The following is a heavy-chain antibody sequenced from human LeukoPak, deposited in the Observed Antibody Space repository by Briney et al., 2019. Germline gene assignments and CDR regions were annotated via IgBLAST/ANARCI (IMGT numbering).Heavy chain of an antibody. V-gene: IGHV3-21*01. CDR1: GFTFSSYS. Sequence: GGSLRLSCAASGFTFSSYSMNWVRQAPGKRLEWVSSISSSSSYIYYADSVKGRFTISRDNAKNSLYLQMNSLRAEDTAVYYCAREVYSSGWNYFDYWGQGTLVTVSS. D-gene: IGHD6-19*01. CDR2: ISSSSSYI. CDR3: AREVYSSGWNYFDY. J-gene: IGHJ4*02.